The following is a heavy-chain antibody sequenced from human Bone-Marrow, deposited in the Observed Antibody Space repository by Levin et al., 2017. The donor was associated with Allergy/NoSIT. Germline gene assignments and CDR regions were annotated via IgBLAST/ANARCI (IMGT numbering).Heavy chain of an antibody. CDR2: INRGGTST. Sequence: GESLKISCAASGFAFSNYWMHWVRQAPGKGLVWVSRINRGGTSTTYADSVKGRFTISRDNAKNTLYLQMNSLRAEDTAVYYCARDPVAYNFGSGSCLDDWGQGTLVSVSS. D-gene: IGHD3-10*01. CDR3: ARDPVAYNFGSGSCLDD. V-gene: IGHV3-74*01. CDR1: GFAFSNYW. J-gene: IGHJ4*02.